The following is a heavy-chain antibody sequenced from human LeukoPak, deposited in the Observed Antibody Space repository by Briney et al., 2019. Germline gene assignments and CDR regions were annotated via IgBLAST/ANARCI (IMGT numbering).Heavy chain of an antibody. CDR2: INHSGST. J-gene: IGHJ4*02. V-gene: IGHV4-34*01. D-gene: IGHD6-19*01. CDR3: ARARASSSGWFDY. CDR1: GGSFSGYY. Sequence: SETLSLTCAVYGGSFSGYYWSWIRQPPGKGLEWIGEINHSGSTNYNPSLKSRVTISVDTSKNQFSLKLGSVTAADTAVYYCARARASSSGWFDYWGQGTLVTVSS.